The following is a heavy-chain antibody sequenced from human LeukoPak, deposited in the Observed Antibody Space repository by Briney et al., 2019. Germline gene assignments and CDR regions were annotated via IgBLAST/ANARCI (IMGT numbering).Heavy chain of an antibody. CDR3: ARRQLWHTRYYYFDY. D-gene: IGHD5-18*01. CDR1: GGSFSGYY. J-gene: IGHJ4*02. CDR2: INHSGST. Sequence: SETLSLTCAVYGGSFSGYYWSCIRQPPGKGLEWIGEINHSGSTNYNPSLKSRVTISVDTSKNQFSLKLSSVTAADTAVYYCARRQLWHTRYYYFDYWGQGTLVTVSS. V-gene: IGHV4-34*01.